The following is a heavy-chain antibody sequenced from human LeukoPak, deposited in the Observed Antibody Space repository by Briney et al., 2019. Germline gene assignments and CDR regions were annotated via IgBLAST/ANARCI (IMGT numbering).Heavy chain of an antibody. CDR3: ARDGYSGGAFDI. CDR1: GYTFTGNY. Sequence: ASVKVSCKASGYTFTGNYMHWVRQAPGQGLEWMGWIYPNSGGTIYAQKFQGRVTMTRDTSISTAYMELTRLRSDDTAVYYCARDGYSGGAFDIWGQGTMVNVSS. V-gene: IGHV1-2*02. CDR2: IYPNSGGT. J-gene: IGHJ3*02. D-gene: IGHD5-12*01.